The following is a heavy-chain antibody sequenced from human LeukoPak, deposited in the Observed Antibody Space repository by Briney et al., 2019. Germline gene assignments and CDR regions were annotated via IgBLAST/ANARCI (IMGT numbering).Heavy chain of an antibody. V-gene: IGHV4-34*01. CDR2: INHSGST. Sequence: SETLSLTCAVYGGSFSGYYWSWIRQPPGKGLEWIGEINHSGSTNYNPSLKSRVTISVDTSKNQFSLKLSSVTAADTAVYYCARSLYIVVVVAATQENWFDPWGQGTLVTVSS. CDR3: ARSLYIVVVVAATQENWFDP. D-gene: IGHD2-15*01. J-gene: IGHJ5*02. CDR1: GGSFSGYY.